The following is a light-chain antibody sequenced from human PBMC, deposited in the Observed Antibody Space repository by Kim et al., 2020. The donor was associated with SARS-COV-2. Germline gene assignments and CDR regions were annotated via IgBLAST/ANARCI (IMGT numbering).Light chain of an antibody. V-gene: IGLV1-47*01. CDR3: AAWDDSLGWV. CDR2: RNN. J-gene: IGLJ3*02. Sequence: PGERGTISCSGSSPNIGRNYVYWYQQLPGTAPQLLICRNNRRPSGVPDRFSGSKSGTSASLAISGLRSEVEADYYCAAWDDSLGWVFGGGTQLTVL. CDR1: SPNIGRNY.